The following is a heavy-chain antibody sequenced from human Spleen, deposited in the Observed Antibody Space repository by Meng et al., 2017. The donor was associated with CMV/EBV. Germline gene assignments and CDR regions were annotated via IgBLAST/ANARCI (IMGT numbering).Heavy chain of an antibody. J-gene: IGHJ4*02. V-gene: IGHV1-8*01. CDR3: ARGVEMAIMQLDY. CDR1: GYTFTSYD. Sequence: ASVKVSCKAAGYTFTSYDIIWVRQATGQGLEWMGWMNPNSGYTGYAQKFQGRITLTRDTSRTTAYMEVSSLRSEDTAVYYCARGVEMAIMQLDYWGQGTLVTVSS. CDR2: MNPNSGYT. D-gene: IGHD5-24*01.